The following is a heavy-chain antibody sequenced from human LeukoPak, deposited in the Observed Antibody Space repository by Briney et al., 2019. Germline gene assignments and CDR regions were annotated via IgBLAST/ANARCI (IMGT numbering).Heavy chain of an antibody. V-gene: IGHV4-34*01. Sequence: SETLSLTCAVYGGSFSGYYWSWIRQPPGKGLEWIGEINHSGSTNYNPSLKSRVTISVDTSKNQFSLKLSSVTAADTAVYYCARVYYDFWSGYYPRYFDLWGRGTLVTVSS. J-gene: IGHJ2*01. CDR2: INHSGST. D-gene: IGHD3-3*01. CDR1: GGSFSGYY. CDR3: ARVYYDFWSGYYPRYFDL.